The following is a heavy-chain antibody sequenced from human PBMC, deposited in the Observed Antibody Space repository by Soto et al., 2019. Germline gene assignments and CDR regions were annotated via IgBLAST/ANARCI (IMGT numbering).Heavy chain of an antibody. CDR3: AKDPASSMTARKYFDY. D-gene: IGHD6-6*01. CDR2: ISGSGGST. J-gene: IGHJ4*02. V-gene: IGHV3-23*01. Sequence: GGSLRLSCGASGFAFSDYAMSWVRQAPGGGLEWVSSISGSGGSTYYADSVKGRFNISRDKSKNTLYLQMNSLRAEDTAVYYCAKDPASSMTARKYFDYWGQGTQVTVSS. CDR1: GFAFSDYA.